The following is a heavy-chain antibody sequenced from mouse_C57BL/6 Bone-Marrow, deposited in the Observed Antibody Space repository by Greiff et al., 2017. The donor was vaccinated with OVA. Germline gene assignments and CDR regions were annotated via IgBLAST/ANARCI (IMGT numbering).Heavy chain of an antibody. CDR1: GYTFTSYW. D-gene: IGHD1-1*01. Sequence: QVQLQQPGAELVKPGASVKMSCKASGYTFTSYWITWVKQRPGQGLEWIGDIYPGSGSTNYNEKFKSKATLTVDTSSSTAYMQLSSLTSEDSAVYDWARADYYGSSPYGMDYWGQGTTVTVSS. J-gene: IGHJ4*01. CDR3: ARADYYGSSPYGMDY. V-gene: IGHV1-55*01. CDR2: IYPGSGST.